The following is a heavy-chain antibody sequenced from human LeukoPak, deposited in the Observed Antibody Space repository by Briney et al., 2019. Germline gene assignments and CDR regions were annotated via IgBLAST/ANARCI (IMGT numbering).Heavy chain of an antibody. V-gene: IGHV3-7*01. CDR2: IKEDKTAD. CDR1: GFSVRDFW. J-gene: IGHJ4*02. Sequence: GGALRLSCAASGFSVRDFWMAWVRQAPGKGLEWVAHIKEDKTADYYVDSVKGRFTISKDDGKNSLHLQMNSLRVEDTAVYYCVRGGWELDFWGQGTVVSVPS. CDR3: VRGGWELDF. D-gene: IGHD4-23*01.